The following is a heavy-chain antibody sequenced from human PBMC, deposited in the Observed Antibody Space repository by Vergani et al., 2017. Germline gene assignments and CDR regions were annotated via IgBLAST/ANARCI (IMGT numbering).Heavy chain of an antibody. Sequence: EVQLVESGGGLVKPGGSLRLSCAASGFTFSSYSMNWVRQAPGKGLEWVSSISSSSSYIYYADSVKGRFTISRDNAKNSLYLQMNSLRAEDTAVYYCARSRLYGSGSYYFVGWGQGTLVTVSS. CDR3: ARSRLYGSGSYYFVG. V-gene: IGHV3-21*01. J-gene: IGHJ4*02. CDR2: ISSSSSYI. D-gene: IGHD3-10*01. CDR1: GFTFSSYS.